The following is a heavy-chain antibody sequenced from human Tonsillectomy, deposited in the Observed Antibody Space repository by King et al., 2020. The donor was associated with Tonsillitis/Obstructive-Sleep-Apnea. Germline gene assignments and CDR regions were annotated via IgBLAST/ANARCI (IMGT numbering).Heavy chain of an antibody. J-gene: IGHJ5*02. CDR3: ARGGYCSSTSCSSFSRIYNWFDP. Sequence: VQLQQWGAGLLKPSETLSLTCAVYGGSFSGYYWSWIRQPPGKGLEWIGEINHSGSTNYNPSLKSRVTISVDTSKNQFSLKLSSVTAADTAVYYCARGGYCSSTSCSSFSRIYNWFDPWGQGTLVTVSS. CDR2: INHSGST. D-gene: IGHD2-2*01. CDR1: GGSFSGYY. V-gene: IGHV4-34*01.